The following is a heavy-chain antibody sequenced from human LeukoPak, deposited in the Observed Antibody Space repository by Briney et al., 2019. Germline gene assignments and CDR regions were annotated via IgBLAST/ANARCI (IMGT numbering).Heavy chain of an antibody. J-gene: IGHJ3*02. V-gene: IGHV3-48*04. Sequence: GGSLRLSCAASGFSFSSYSMNWVRQAPGKGLEYVSYISSGSGTIYSADSVQGRFTISRDNAKNSLYLQMNSLSAEDTAVYYCARAQKYSYDAFDIWGQGTMVTVSS. CDR3: ARAQKYSYDAFDI. CDR1: GFSFSSYS. D-gene: IGHD4-11*01. CDR2: ISSGSGTI.